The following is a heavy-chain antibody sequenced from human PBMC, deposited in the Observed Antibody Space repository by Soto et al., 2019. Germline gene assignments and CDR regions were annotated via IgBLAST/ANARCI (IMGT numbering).Heavy chain of an antibody. J-gene: IGHJ6*01. Sequence: QVQLQESGPGLVESSGTLSLTCAVYGGTIRSGHWWTWVRQSPGKGLEWIGEMFLNGELNYSQSRQRRVTVSIDMSRNHLSLRLTSVTAADTAVYYCATREKRTGGPVWGPGTMVAVSS. CDR3: ATREKRTGGPV. CDR1: GGTIRSGHW. D-gene: IGHD2-8*02. CDR2: MFLNGEL. V-gene: IGHV4-4*02.